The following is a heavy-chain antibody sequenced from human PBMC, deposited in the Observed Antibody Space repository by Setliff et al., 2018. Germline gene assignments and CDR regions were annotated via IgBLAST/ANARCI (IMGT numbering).Heavy chain of an antibody. J-gene: IGHJ4*02. CDR2: IRPYSGNT. CDR3: ARGPPDFVVVPAAAKFDY. V-gene: IGHV1-18*01. D-gene: IGHD2-2*01. CDR1: GFVFTTFC. Sequence: ASVKVSCKTSGFVFTTFCFSWVPQAPGQGLEWLGSIRPYSGNTNYPQWLQDRATMTTDTSATTVYIELHSLRSDDTALYFCARGPPDFVVVPAAAKFDYWGQGTLVTVSS.